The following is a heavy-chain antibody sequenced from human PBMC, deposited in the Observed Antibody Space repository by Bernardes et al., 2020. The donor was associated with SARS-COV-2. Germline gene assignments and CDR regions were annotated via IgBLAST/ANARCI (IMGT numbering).Heavy chain of an antibody. J-gene: IGHJ6*03. D-gene: IGHD1-1*01. Sequence: PPGNGLEWIGEINHSGSTNYNPSLKSRVTISVDTSKHQFSLNLSSVTAADTAVYYWPRGRGTRGYYYYYMDVWGKGTTVTVS. CDR2: INHSGST. V-gene: IGHV4-34*01. CDR3: PRGRGTRGYYYYYMDV.